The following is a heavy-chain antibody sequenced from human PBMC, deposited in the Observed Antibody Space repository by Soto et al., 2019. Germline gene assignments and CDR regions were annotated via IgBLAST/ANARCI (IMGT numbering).Heavy chain of an antibody. CDR3: ARDGCGTRAAAGKNYGMDV. CDR2: IITIFGTA. D-gene: IGHD6-13*01. Sequence: QVQLVQSGAEVKKPGSSVKVSCKASGGTFSSYAISWVRQAPGQGLEWMGGIITIFGTANYAQKFQGRVTITAEESTSTAYMELSSLRSEHTAVYYCARDGCGTRAAAGKNYGMDVWGQGTTVTVSS. V-gene: IGHV1-69*01. J-gene: IGHJ6*02. CDR1: GGTFSSYA.